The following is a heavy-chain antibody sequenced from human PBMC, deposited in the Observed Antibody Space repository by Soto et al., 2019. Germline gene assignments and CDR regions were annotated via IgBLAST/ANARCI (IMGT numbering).Heavy chain of an antibody. Sequence: QVQLVQSGAELKKPGSSVNVSCQASGDTFTTYTISWVRQAPGQGPEWMGRIIPNLGITNYARKFQGRFAINADTTSNLGYMEPKSLKFDDTAVYRCARVHWFRGSQAFDSWGQGTLVTVSS. CDR2: IIPNLGIT. D-gene: IGHD3-16*01. CDR1: GDTFTTYT. V-gene: IGHV1-69*04. CDR3: ARVHWFRGSQAFDS. J-gene: IGHJ5*01.